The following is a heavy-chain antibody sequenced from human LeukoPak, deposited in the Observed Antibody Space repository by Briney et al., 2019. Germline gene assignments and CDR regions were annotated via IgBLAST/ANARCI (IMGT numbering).Heavy chain of an antibody. CDR1: GYTFTSYY. D-gene: IGHD6-13*01. CDR2: INPSGGST. V-gene: IGHV1-46*01. Sequence: ASVKVSCKASGYTFTSYYMHWVRQAPGQGLEWMGIINPSGGSTSYAQKFQGRVTMTTDTSTSTAYMELRSLRSDDTAVYYCARALLYSSSWTPVDYWGQGTLVTVSS. CDR3: ARALLYSSSWTPVDY. J-gene: IGHJ4*02.